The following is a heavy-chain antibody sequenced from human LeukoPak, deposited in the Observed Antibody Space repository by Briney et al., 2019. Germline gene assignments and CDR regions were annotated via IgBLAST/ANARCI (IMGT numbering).Heavy chain of an antibody. CDR1: GDSVSSNSAA. CDR2: TYYRSKWYN. J-gene: IGHJ3*02. V-gene: IGHV6-1*01. D-gene: IGHD5-18*01. CDR3: ASRPHSYGYETWEGDAFDI. Sequence: SQTLSLTCAISGDSVSSNSAAWNWIRQSPSRGLEWLGRTYYRSKWYNDYAVSVKSRITINPDTSKSQFSLQLNSVTPEDTAVYYCASRPHSYGYETWEGDAFDIWGQGTMVTVSS.